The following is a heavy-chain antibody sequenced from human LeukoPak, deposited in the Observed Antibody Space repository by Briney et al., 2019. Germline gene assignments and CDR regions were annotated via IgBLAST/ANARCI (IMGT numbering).Heavy chain of an antibody. CDR1: GGSISSGSYY. CDR3: ARVRGVATTDH. J-gene: IGHJ4*02. CDR2: IYTSGST. V-gene: IGHV4-61*02. D-gene: IGHD5-12*01. Sequence: PSQTLSLTCTVSGGSISSGSYYWSWIRQPAGKGLEWIGRIYTSGSTNYNPSLKSRVTISVDTSKNQFSLKLSSVTAADTAVYYCARVRGVATTDHWGQGTLVTVSS.